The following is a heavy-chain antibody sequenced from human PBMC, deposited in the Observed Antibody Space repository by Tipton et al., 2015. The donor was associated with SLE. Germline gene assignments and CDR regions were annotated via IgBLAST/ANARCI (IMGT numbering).Heavy chain of an antibody. Sequence: TLSLTCTVSGGSISSYYWGWIRQPPGKGLEWIGSISYSGSTSYNPSLKSRVTTALDTSKNQFSLRLTSVTAADTAVYYCVSYDRSGYQFDYWGQGTQVTVSS. CDR2: ISYSGST. CDR1: GGSISSYY. J-gene: IGHJ4*02. V-gene: IGHV4-39*07. CDR3: VSYDRSGYQFDY. D-gene: IGHD3-22*01.